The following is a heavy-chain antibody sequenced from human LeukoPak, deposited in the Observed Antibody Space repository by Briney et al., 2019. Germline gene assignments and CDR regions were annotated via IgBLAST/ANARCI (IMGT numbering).Heavy chain of an antibody. V-gene: IGHV1-46*01. J-gene: IGHJ5*02. Sequence: ASVKVSCKASGYTFTSYYMHWVRQAPGQGLEWMGIVNPSGGSTSYAQKFQGRVTMTRDTSTSTVYMELSSLRSEDTAVYYCARRILPNWFDPWGQGTLVTVSS. CDR3: ARRILPNWFDP. D-gene: IGHD2-15*01. CDR1: GYTFTSYY. CDR2: VNPSGGST.